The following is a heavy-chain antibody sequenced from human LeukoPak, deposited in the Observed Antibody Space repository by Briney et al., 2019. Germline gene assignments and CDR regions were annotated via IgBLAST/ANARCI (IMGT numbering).Heavy chain of an antibody. V-gene: IGHV5-51*01. D-gene: IGHD3-3*01. CDR3: ARYLKSKRTIFGVVIGD. Sequence: GESLKISCKGSGYSFTSYWIGWVRQMPGKGLEWMGIIYPGDSDTRYSPSFQGQVTISADKSISTAYLQWSSLKASDTAMYYCARYLKSKRTIFGVVIGDWGQGTLVTVSS. CDR2: IYPGDSDT. CDR1: GYSFTSYW. J-gene: IGHJ4*02.